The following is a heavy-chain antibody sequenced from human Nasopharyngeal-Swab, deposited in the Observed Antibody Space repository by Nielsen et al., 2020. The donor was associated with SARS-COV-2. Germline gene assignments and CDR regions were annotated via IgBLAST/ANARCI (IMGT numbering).Heavy chain of an antibody. CDR3: AKDSGAGFCDDGSCFPTNH. D-gene: IGHD2-15*01. CDR1: GFTFSSHW. Sequence: GESLKISCAASGFTFSSHWMHWVRQAPGKGLEWVSGMSGRGEKTYYAESVKGRFTISRDVSKNTLYLQMNGLRAEDTAVYYCAKDSGAGFCDDGSCFPTNHWGQGALVTVSS. CDR2: MSGRGEKT. V-gene: IGHV3-23*01. J-gene: IGHJ5*02.